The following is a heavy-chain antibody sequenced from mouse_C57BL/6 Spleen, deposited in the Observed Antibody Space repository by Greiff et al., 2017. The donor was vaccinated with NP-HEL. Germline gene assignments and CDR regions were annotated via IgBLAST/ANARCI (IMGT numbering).Heavy chain of an antibody. D-gene: IGHD2-1*01. CDR2: ISSGSSTI. Sequence: EVHLVESGGGLVKPGGSLKLSCAASGFTFSDYGMHWVRQAPEKGLEWVAYISSGSSTIYYADTVKGRFTISRDNAKNTLFLQMTSLRSEDTAMYYCARLEGNYGYYAMDYWGQGTSVTVSS. CDR3: ARLEGNYGYYAMDY. CDR1: GFTFSDYG. V-gene: IGHV5-17*01. J-gene: IGHJ4*01.